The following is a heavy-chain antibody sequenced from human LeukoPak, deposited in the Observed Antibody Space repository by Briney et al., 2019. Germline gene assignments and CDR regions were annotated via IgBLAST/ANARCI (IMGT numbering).Heavy chain of an antibody. V-gene: IGHV3-48*03. CDR1: GFTFSSYE. D-gene: IGHD1-7*01. CDR2: ISSSGSTI. Sequence: GGSLRLSCAASGFTFSSYEMNWVRQAPGKGLEWVPYISSSGSTIYYADSVKGRFTISRDNAKNSLYLQMNSLRAEDTAVYYCASEGELELKGGDYYYGMDVWGQGTTVTVSS. J-gene: IGHJ6*02. CDR3: ASEGELELKGGDYYYGMDV.